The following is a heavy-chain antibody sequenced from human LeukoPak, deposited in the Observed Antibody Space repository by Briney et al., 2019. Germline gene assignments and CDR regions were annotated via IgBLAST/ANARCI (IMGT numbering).Heavy chain of an antibody. CDR2: ISPNSGGT. J-gene: IGHJ4*02. CDR1: GYTFTGYY. V-gene: IGHV1-2*02. D-gene: IGHD6-19*01. CDR3: ARDPLRGSSGWYE. Sequence: ASVKVSCKASGYTFTGYYIHWVRQASQEGLEWMGWISPNSGGTKYAQKFQGRVTMTRDTSISTAYMELSSLTSDDTAVYYCARDPLRGSSGWYEWGQGTLVTVSS.